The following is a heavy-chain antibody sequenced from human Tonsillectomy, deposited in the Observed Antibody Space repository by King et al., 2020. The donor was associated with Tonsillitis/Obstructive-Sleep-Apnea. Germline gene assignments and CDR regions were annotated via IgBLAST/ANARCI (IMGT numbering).Heavy chain of an antibody. CDR3: ARETTLYAFDI. J-gene: IGHJ3*02. V-gene: IGHV4-59*01. D-gene: IGHD1-7*01. Sequence: VQLQESGPGLVKPSETLSLTCTVSGDSISTYYWSWLRQFPGKGLEWIAYIRYTGSTDYNPSLKSRVTTSIDTSKKQFSLKLSSLTTADTAVYFCARETTLYAFDIWGQGTMVTVSS. CDR1: GDSISTYY. CDR2: IRYTGST.